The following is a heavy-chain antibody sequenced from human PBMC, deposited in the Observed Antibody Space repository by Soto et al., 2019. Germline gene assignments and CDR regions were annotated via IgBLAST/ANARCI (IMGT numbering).Heavy chain of an antibody. J-gene: IGHJ5*02. V-gene: IGHV3-21*01. CDR2: ISSSSSYI. Sequence: VGSLRLSCAASGFTFSSYSMNWVRQAPGKGLEWVSSISSSSSYIYYADSVKGRFTTSRDNAKNSLYLQMNSLRAEDTAVYYCARDFGEPRGFDPWGQGTLVTVS. D-gene: IGHD2-21*01. CDR3: ARDFGEPRGFDP. CDR1: GFTFSSYS.